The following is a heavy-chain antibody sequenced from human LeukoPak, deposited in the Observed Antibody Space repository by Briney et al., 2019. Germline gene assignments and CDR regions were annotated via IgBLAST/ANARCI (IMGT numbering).Heavy chain of an antibody. CDR3: ARGIAAADDY. V-gene: IGHV1-8*01. Sequence: MGWMNPNSGNTGYAQKFQGRVTMTRNTSISTAYMELSSLRSEDTAVYYCARGIAAADDYWGQGTLVTVSS. J-gene: IGHJ4*02. CDR2: MNPNSGNT. D-gene: IGHD6-13*01.